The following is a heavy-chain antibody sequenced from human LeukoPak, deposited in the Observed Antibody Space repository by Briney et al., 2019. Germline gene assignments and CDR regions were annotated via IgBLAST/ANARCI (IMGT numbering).Heavy chain of an antibody. CDR3: ARVGWWELLPSPDY. Sequence: GGSLRLSCAASGFTFSSYSMNWVRQAPGKGLEWVSYISSSSSTIYYADSVKGRFTISRDNAKNSLYLQMNSLRDEDTAVYYCARVGWWELLPSPDYWGQGTLVTVSS. V-gene: IGHV3-48*02. CDR1: GFTFSSYS. CDR2: ISSSSSTI. J-gene: IGHJ4*02. D-gene: IGHD1-26*01.